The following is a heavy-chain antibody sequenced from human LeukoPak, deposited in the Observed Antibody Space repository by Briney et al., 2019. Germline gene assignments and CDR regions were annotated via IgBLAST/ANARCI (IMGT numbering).Heavy chain of an antibody. CDR2: IYYSGST. D-gene: IGHD2-2*02. CDR3: ARGHCSGTNCYSWFDP. V-gene: IGHV4-59*01. CDR1: GGSISSYY. Sequence: SETLSLTCTVSGGSISSYYWNWIRQTPGKGLEWIGYIYYSGSTNYNPSLKSRVTISVDTSKNQFSLKLSSVTAADTAVYYCARGHCSGTNCYSWFDPWGPGTLDTVSS. J-gene: IGHJ5*02.